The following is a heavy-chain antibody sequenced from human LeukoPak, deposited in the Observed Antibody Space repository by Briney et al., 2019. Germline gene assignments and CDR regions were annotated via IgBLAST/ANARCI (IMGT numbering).Heavy chain of an antibody. J-gene: IGHJ6*02. V-gene: IGHV3-66*01. D-gene: IGHD5-24*01. CDR3: ARDRGGRDGYNGDYYYGMDV. CDR2: IYSGGST. CDR1: GFTVSSNY. Sequence: GGSLRHSCAASGFTVSSNYMSWVRQAPGKGLEWVSVIYSGGSTYYADSVKGRFTISRDNSKNTLYLQMNSLRAEDTAVYYCARDRGGRDGYNGDYYYGMDVWGQGTTVTVSS.